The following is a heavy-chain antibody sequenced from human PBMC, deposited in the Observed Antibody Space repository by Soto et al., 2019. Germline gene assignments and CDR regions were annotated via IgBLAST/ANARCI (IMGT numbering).Heavy chain of an antibody. D-gene: IGHD6-19*01. V-gene: IGHV3-23*01. CDR2: ISGSGGST. Sequence: VSVRLSCAASGFTFSSYAMSWVRQAPGKGLEWVSAISGSGGSTYYADSVKGRFTISRDNSKNTLYLQMNSLRAEDTAVYYCAKVGQWLVRRYFDYWGQGTLVTVS. J-gene: IGHJ4*02. CDR3: AKVGQWLVRRYFDY. CDR1: GFTFSSYA.